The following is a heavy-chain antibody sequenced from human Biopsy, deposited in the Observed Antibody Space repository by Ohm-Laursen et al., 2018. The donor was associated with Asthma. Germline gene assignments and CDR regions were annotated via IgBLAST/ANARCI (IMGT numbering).Heavy chain of an antibody. V-gene: IGHV1-69*13. Sequence: GASVKVSCNAPGGTFSNFAISWVRQAPGQGLEWLGGTMTVFGTTNYAQKFQGRVTITADESTSTAYMEVTSLRSEDTAIYYCARCQVGYSSGWSLLLKKIYYSGMDVWGQGTAVTVSS. CDR3: ARCQVGYSSGWSLLLKKIYYSGMDV. D-gene: IGHD6-19*01. CDR1: GGTFSNFA. CDR2: TMTVFGTT. J-gene: IGHJ6*02.